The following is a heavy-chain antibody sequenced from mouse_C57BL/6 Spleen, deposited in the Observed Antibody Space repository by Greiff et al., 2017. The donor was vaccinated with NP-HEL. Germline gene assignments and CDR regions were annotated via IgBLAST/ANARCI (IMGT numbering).Heavy chain of an antibody. CDR1: GYTFTDYY. Sequence: EVQLQQSGPELVKPGASVKISCKASGYTFTDYYMNWVKQSHGKSLEWIGDINPNNGGTSYNQKFKGKATLTVDKSSSTAYMELRSLTSEDSAVYYCARGIYYYGSSYTFDYWGQGTTLTVSS. CDR2: INPNNGGT. CDR3: ARGIYYYGSSYTFDY. V-gene: IGHV1-26*01. D-gene: IGHD1-1*01. J-gene: IGHJ2*01.